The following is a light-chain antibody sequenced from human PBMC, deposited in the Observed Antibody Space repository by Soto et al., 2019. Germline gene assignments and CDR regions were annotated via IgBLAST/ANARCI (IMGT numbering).Light chain of an antibody. J-gene: IGLJ1*01. CDR3: CSFAGNHNYV. Sequence: QSVLTQPASVSGSAGQSITISCTGTSSDVGNYNLVSWYLHHPGKAPKLMLYYVSERPSGIPDRFSGSKSGNTASLTISGLQAEDEADYYCCSFAGNHNYVFGTGTKV. V-gene: IGLV2-23*02. CDR2: YVS. CDR1: SSDVGNYNL.